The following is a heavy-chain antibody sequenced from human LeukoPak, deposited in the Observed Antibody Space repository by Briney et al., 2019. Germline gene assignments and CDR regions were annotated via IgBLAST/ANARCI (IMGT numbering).Heavy chain of an antibody. CDR2: ISSSSSYI. D-gene: IGHD3-3*01. CDR3: ARDPNVLRFLEGGMDV. J-gene: IGHJ6*02. Sequence: KSGGSLRLSCAASGFTFSSYSMNWVRQAPGKGLEWVSSISSSSSYIYYADSVKGRFTISRDNAKNSLYLQMNSLRAEDTAVYYCARDPNVLRFLEGGMDVWGQGTTVTVSS. CDR1: GFTFSSYS. V-gene: IGHV3-21*01.